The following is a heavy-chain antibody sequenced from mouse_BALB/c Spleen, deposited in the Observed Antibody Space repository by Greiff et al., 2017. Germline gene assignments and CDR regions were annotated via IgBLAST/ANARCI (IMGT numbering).Heavy chain of an antibody. V-gene: IGHV2-9-2*01. CDR1: GFSLTSYD. CDR2: IWTGGGT. CDR3: VRASYAMDY. Sequence: QVQLKESGPGLVAPSQSLSITCTVSGFSLTSYDISWIRQPPGKGLEWLGVIWTGGGTNYNSAFMSRLSISKDNSKSQVFLKMNSLQTDDTAIYYCVRASYAMDYWGQGTSVTVSS. J-gene: IGHJ4*01.